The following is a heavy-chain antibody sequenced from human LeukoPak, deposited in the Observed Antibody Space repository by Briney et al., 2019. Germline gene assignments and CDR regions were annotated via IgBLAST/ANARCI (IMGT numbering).Heavy chain of an antibody. D-gene: IGHD3-22*01. Sequence: GESLKISCKGSGYSFTSYWIGWVRQMPGKGLEWMGIIYPGDSDTRYSPSFQGQVTISADKSISTAYLQWSSLKASDTAMYYCARPNNYYDSSGYYYVPEFDYWGQGTLVIVSS. J-gene: IGHJ4*02. V-gene: IGHV5-51*01. CDR1: GYSFTSYW. CDR2: IYPGDSDT. CDR3: ARPNNYYDSSGYYYVPEFDY.